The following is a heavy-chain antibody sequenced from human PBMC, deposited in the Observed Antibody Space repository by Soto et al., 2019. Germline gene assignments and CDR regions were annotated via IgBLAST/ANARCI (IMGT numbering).Heavy chain of an antibody. Sequence: GGSLRLSCAASGFTFSSYAMSWVRQAPGQGLECVSAISGSGGSTYYADSVKGRFTISRDNSKNKVYLQMNSLRAEDTAVYYCAKGTIIHVYYVFWSVFLLDVWGQGTTVTVSS. D-gene: IGHD3-3*01. CDR3: AKGTIIHVYYVFWSVFLLDV. CDR2: ISGSGGST. CDR1: GFTFSSYA. J-gene: IGHJ6*02. V-gene: IGHV3-23*01.